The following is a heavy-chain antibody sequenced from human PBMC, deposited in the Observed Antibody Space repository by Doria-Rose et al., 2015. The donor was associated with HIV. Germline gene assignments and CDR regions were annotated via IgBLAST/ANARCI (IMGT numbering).Heavy chain of an antibody. CDR3: ATGVTLDY. CDR1: GFTFSSHR. J-gene: IGHJ4*02. Sequence: VQLVQSGGGLVRPGGSLRLSCATSGFTFSSHRINWVRQAPVKGLEWVSSISSTSAYITYADSVRGRFTISRDNARNSLYLQMDSLRAEDTAIYYCATGVTLDYWGQGTLVTVSS. D-gene: IGHD3-10*01. V-gene: IGHV3-21*01. CDR2: ISSTSAYI.